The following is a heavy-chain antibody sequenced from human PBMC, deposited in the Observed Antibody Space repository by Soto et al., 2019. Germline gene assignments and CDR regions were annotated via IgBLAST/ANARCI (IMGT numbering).Heavy chain of an antibody. V-gene: IGHV3-23*01. CDR3: AKDSSARLGELSPYSYYYGMDV. Sequence: GGSLRLSCAAPGFTFSSYAMSWVRQAPGKGLEWVSAISGSGGSTYYADSVKGRFTISRDNSKNTLYLQMNSLRAEDTAVYYCAKDSSARLGELSPYSYYYGMDVWGQGTTVTVSS. CDR2: ISGSGGST. J-gene: IGHJ6*02. D-gene: IGHD3-16*02. CDR1: GFTFSSYA.